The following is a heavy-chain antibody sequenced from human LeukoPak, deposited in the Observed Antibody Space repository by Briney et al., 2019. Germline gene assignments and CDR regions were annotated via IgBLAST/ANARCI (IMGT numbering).Heavy chain of an antibody. J-gene: IGHJ5*02. CDR2: INHSGSA. CDR3: ARGIRITMIVVVISNWFDP. D-gene: IGHD3-22*01. CDR1: GGSFSGYY. V-gene: IGHV4-34*01. Sequence: SETLSLTCAVCGGSFSGYYWSWIRQPPGKGLEWIGEINHSGSANYNPSLKSRVTISVDTSKNQFSLKLSSVTAADTAVYYCARGIRITMIVVVISNWFDPWGQGTLVTVSS.